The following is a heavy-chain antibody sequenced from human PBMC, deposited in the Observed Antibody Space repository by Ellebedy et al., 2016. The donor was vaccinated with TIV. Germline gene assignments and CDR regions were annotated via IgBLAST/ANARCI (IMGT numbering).Heavy chain of an antibody. CDR2: IYHSGAT. D-gene: IGHD1-7*01. V-gene: IGHV4-39*01. J-gene: IGHJ3*02. Sequence: SETLSLXXTVSGGSISSSSYYWGWIRQPPGKGLEWIGYIYHSGATYYNPSLKSRVTMSVDTSKNQFSLRLRSVTAADMVMYYCVRTIFLEDWNYGHDAFEIWGQGRMVTVSS. CDR1: GGSISSSSYY. CDR3: VRTIFLEDWNYGHDAFEI.